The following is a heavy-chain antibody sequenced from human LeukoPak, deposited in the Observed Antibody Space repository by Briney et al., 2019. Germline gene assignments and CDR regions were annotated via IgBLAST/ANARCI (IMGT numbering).Heavy chain of an antibody. J-gene: IGHJ6*02. D-gene: IGHD2-2*01. CDR2: IDWDDDK. CDR1: GLSLSTSGMC. CDR3: ARGVVVVPAATTEAYYYYGMDV. V-gene: IGHV2-70*11. Sequence: SGPTLVNPTQTLTLTCTLSGLSLSTSGMCVSWIRQPPGKALEWLARIDWDDDKYYSTSLKTRLTISKDTSKNQVVLTMTNMDPVDTATYYCARGVVVVPAATTEAYYYYGMDVWGQGTTVTVSS.